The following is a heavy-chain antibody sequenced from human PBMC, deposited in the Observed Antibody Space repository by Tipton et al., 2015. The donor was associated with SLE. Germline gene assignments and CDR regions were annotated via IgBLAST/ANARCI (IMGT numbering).Heavy chain of an antibody. J-gene: IGHJ4*02. Sequence: TLSLTCTVSGGSISSYYWSWIRQPPGKGLEWIGYIYYGGSTNYNPSLKSRVTISVDTSKNQFSLKLSSVTAADTAVYYCAREGTIFGVLDYWGQGTLVTVSS. V-gene: IGHV4-59*01. CDR2: IYYGGST. CDR3: AREGTIFGVLDY. CDR1: GGSISSYY. D-gene: IGHD3-3*01.